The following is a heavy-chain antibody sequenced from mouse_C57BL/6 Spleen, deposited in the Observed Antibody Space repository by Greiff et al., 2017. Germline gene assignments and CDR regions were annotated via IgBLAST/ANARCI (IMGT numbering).Heavy chain of an antibody. J-gene: IGHJ3*01. CDR2: IDPSDSYT. CDR3: ARGVTTVVETWFAY. V-gene: IGHV1-69*01. D-gene: IGHD1-1*01. Sequence: QVQLQQPGAELVMPGASVKLSCKASGYTFTSYWMHWVKQRPGQGLEWIGEIDPSDSYTNYNQKFKGKSTLTVDKSSSTAYMQLSSLTSEDSAVYYCARGVTTVVETWFAYWGQGTLVTVSA. CDR1: GYTFTSYW.